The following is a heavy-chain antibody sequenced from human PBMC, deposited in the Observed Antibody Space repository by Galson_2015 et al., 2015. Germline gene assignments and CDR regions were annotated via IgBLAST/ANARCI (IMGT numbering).Heavy chain of an antibody. D-gene: IGHD3-10*01. CDR2: ISYDGSNK. CDR3: ARDPPSLTRVYYFDY. CDR1: GFTFSSYA. Sequence: SLRLSCAASGFTFSSYAMHWVRQAPGKGLEWVAVISYDGSNKYYADSVKGRFTISRDNSKNTLYLQMNSLRAEDTAVYYCARDPPSLTRVYYFDYWGQGTLVTVSS. J-gene: IGHJ4*02. V-gene: IGHV3-30-3*01.